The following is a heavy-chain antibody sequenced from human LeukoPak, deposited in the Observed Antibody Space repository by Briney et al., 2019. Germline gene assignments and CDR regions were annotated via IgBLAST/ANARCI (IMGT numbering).Heavy chain of an antibody. Sequence: PSETLSLTXTVSGGSISSYYWSWIGQPAGKGLEWIGRIYTSGSTNYNPSLKSRVTMSVDTSKNQFSLKLSSVTAADTAVYYCARESVTIFGVVIMNDDAFDIWGQGTMVTVSS. CDR2: IYTSGST. CDR1: GGSISSYY. V-gene: IGHV4-4*07. D-gene: IGHD3-3*01. CDR3: ARESVTIFGVVIMNDDAFDI. J-gene: IGHJ3*02.